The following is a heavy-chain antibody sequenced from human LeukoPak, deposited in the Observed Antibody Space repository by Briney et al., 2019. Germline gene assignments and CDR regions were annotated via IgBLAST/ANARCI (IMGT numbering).Heavy chain of an antibody. Sequence: ASVKVSCKASGYTFTSYGISWVRQAPGQGLEWMGWISAYNGNTNYAQKLQGRVTMTTDTSTSTAYMELRSLRSDDTAVYYCARDPCHDAYSWFDPWGQGTLVTVSS. CDR1: GYTFTSYG. D-gene: IGHD2-21*01. J-gene: IGHJ5*02. CDR2: ISAYNGNT. CDR3: ARDPCHDAYSWFDP. V-gene: IGHV1-18*01.